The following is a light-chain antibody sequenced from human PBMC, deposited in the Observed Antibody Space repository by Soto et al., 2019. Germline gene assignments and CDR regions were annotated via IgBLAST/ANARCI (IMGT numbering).Light chain of an antibody. CDR2: EVS. CDR1: SSDVGNYKY. J-gene: IGLJ1*01. V-gene: IGLV2-14*01. Sequence: QSALTQPASVSGSPGQSITISCTGTSSDVGNYKYVSWYQQHPGKAPKLMIYEVSNRPSGVSNRFSGSKSGNTAFLTISGLQAEDETDYYCFSYTSSGTYVFGTGTKVTV. CDR3: FSYTSSGTYV.